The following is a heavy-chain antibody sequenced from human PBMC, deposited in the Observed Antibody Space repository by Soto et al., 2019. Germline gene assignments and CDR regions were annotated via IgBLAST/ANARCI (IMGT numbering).Heavy chain of an antibody. CDR1: GGSISSSSYY. V-gene: IGHV4-39*01. J-gene: IGHJ3*02. D-gene: IGHD3-16*02. CDR3: ARQDYDYIWGSYRLGAFDI. Sequence: SETLSLTCTVSGGSISSSSYYWGWIRQPPGKGLEWIGSIYYSGSTYYNPSLKSRVTISVDTSKNQFSLKLSSVTAADTAVYYCARQDYDYIWGSYRLGAFDICGQGTMVTVSS. CDR2: IYYSGST.